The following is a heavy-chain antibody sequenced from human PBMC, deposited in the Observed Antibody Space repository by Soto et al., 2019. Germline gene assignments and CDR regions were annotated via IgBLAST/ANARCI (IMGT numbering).Heavy chain of an antibody. Sequence: ASVKVSFKASGDTFTSYGISWVRRALGKGVEGMGWIRDYSGNRRYAQKLQGRVTMPTDTSTGTAYMELRSLRSDDTAVYYCARDLHSSGWYHAFDIWGQGTMVAVSS. CDR2: IRDYSGNR. CDR3: ARDLHSSGWYHAFDI. V-gene: IGHV1-18*01. CDR1: GDTFTSYG. D-gene: IGHD6-19*01. J-gene: IGHJ3*02.